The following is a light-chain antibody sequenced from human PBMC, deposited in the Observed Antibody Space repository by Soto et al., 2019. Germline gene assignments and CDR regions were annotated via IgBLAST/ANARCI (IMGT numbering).Light chain of an antibody. CDR2: GAS. Sequence: EIVLTQSPGTLSLSPGERATLSCRASQSVSTSSLAWYQQKPGQAPRLLIYGASSRATGIPDRVSGSGSGADFTLSISRLEPEDFAMYYCQQYGSSPYTFGQGPSWRSN. V-gene: IGKV3-20*01. CDR3: QQYGSSPYT. J-gene: IGKJ2*01. CDR1: QSVSTSS.